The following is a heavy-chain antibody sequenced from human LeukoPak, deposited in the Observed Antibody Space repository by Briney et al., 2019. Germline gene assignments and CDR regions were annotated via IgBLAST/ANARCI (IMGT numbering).Heavy chain of an antibody. CDR3: AREEVQLLVDY. Sequence: ASVKVSCKASGYSFMKYGISWVRQAPGQGLEWMGWISADNGNTYYTQKFQGRVTFTTDTSTSTAYMQLSRLRSDDTAVYYCAREEVQLLVDYWGQGTLVTVSS. D-gene: IGHD5-18*01. CDR2: ISADNGNT. J-gene: IGHJ4*02. V-gene: IGHV1-18*01. CDR1: GYSFMKYG.